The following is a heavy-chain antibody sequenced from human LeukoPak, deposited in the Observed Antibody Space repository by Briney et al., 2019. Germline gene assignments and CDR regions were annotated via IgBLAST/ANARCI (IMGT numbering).Heavy chain of an antibody. CDR3: GRGPKAGGPHHDMDV. CDR1: GFTFSSYA. V-gene: IGHV3-23*01. D-gene: IGHD2-15*01. Sequence: GGSLRLSCAASGFTFSSYAMSWVRQAPGKGLEWVSAISGSGGSTYYADSVKGRFTISRDNSKNTLYVQMNSLRDEDTAVYYCGRGPKAGGPHHDMDVWGRGTTVTVSS. CDR2: ISGSGGST. J-gene: IGHJ6*02.